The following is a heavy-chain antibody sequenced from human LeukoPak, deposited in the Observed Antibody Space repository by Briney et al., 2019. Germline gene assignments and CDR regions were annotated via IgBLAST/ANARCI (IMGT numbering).Heavy chain of an antibody. CDR1: GFTFSRYW. D-gene: IGHD1-26*01. CDR3: AREGGEWELLRTFDY. CDR2: IKQDGSEQ. V-gene: IGHV3-7*01. Sequence: GGSLRLSCAASGFTFSRYWMNWVRQAPGKGPEWVANIKQDGSEQFYADSVKGRFTISRDNAKNSLYLQMNSLRAEDTAVYYCAREGGEWELLRTFDYWGQGTLVTVSS. J-gene: IGHJ4*02.